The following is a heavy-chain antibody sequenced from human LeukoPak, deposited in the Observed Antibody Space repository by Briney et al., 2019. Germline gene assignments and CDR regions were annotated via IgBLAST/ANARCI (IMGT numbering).Heavy chain of an antibody. D-gene: IGHD1-14*01. V-gene: IGHV1-2*02. CDR3: ARGGSNRYYFDY. Sequence: ASVKVSCKASGYTFTGYYMHWVRQAPGQGLEWMGWINPNSGGTNSAQKFQGRVTMTRDTSISTAYMELSRLRSDDTAVYYCARGGSNRYYFDYWGQGTLVTVSS. CDR1: GYTFTGYY. J-gene: IGHJ4*02. CDR2: INPNSGGT.